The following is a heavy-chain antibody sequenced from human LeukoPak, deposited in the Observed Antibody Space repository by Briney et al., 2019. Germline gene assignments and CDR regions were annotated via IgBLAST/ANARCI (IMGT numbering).Heavy chain of an antibody. D-gene: IGHD3-16*01. J-gene: IGHJ6*03. Sequence: GGSLRLSCAASGFTFSGSAMHWVRQASGKGLEGVGRIRSKANSYATAYAAWVKGRFTISRDDSKNTAYLQMNSLKTEDTAVYYCTSTWSYYYMDVWGKGTTVTVSS. CDR1: GFTFSGSA. V-gene: IGHV3-73*01. CDR2: IRSKANSYAT. CDR3: TSTWSYYYMDV.